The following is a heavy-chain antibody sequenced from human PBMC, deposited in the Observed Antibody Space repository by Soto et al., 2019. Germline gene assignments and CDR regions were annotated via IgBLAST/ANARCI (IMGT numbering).Heavy chain of an antibody. D-gene: IGHD3-10*01. V-gene: IGHV1-69*13. CDR3: ARDGAGCYAFGGHGYYYGMDV. CDR1: GGTFSSYA. CDR2: IIPIFGTA. Sequence: SVKVSCKASGGTFSSYAISWVRQAPGQGLEWMGGIIPIFGTANYAQKLQGRVTITADESTSTAYMELSSLRSEDTAVYYCARDGAGCYAFGGHGYYYGMDVWGQGTTVTVSS. J-gene: IGHJ6*02.